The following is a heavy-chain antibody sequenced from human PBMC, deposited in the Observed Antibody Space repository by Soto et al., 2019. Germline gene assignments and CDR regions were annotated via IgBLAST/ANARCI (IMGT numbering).Heavy chain of an antibody. Sequence: ASVKVSCKASGYTFTGYYMHWVRQAPGQGLEWMGWINPNSGGTNYAQKFQGRVTMTRDTSISTAYMELSRLRSDDTAVYYCARDLTCRGRSCYLAGSYYYGMDVWGQGTTVTVSS. D-gene: IGHD2-15*01. CDR1: GYTFTGYY. CDR2: INPNSGGT. V-gene: IGHV1-2*02. J-gene: IGHJ6*02. CDR3: ARDLTCRGRSCYLAGSYYYGMDV.